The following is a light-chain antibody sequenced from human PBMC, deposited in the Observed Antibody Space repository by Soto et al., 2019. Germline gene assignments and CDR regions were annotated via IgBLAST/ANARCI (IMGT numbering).Light chain of an antibody. CDR3: SSYTSITPVV. CDR1: SSDIGGYNY. V-gene: IGLV2-14*01. J-gene: IGLJ1*01. Sequence: QSVLAQPASVSGSPGQSITISCTGTSSDIGGYNYVSWYQQHPGKAPKLIIYEVSNRPSGVSNRFSGSKSGNTASLTISGLQAEDESDYYCSSYTSITPVVFGPGT. CDR2: EVS.